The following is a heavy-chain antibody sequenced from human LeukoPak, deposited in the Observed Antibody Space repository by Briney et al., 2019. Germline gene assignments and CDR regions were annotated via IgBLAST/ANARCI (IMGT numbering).Heavy chain of an antibody. CDR2: IYYGGCN. D-gene: IGHD4-17*01. J-gene: IGHJ6*04. CDR1: GGAHRSYS. CDR3: ARINDGDYGSYYGMDV. Sequence: PSETLSLTCTVSGGAHRSYSWSGVRQPPAKGRQWIEDIYYGGCNKYNPSLTSRVTISVDSAKNQFSLKLNAVTDADTAMYYCARINDGDYGSYYGMDVWGKGTTVTVSS. V-gene: IGHV4-59*01.